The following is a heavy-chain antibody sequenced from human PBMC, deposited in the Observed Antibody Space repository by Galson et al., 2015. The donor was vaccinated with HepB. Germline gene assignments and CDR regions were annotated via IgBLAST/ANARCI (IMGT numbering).Heavy chain of an antibody. CDR1: GFTFSSYD. CDR2: IGTAGDT. D-gene: IGHD5-12*01. Sequence: SLRLSCAASGFTFSSYDMHWVRQATGKGLEWVSAIGTAGDTYYPGSVKGRFTISRENAKNSLYLQMNSLRAGDTAVYYCARVPRSGYDFYGMDVWGQGTTVTVSS. V-gene: IGHV3-13*04. CDR3: ARVPRSGYDFYGMDV. J-gene: IGHJ6*02.